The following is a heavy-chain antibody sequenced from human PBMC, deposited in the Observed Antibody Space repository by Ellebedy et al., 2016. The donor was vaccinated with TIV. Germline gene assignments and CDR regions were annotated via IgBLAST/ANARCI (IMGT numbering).Heavy chain of an antibody. CDR2: LTPILGKA. CDR3: ARVVKYYGGNPSYYFDY. D-gene: IGHD4-23*01. Sequence: AASVKVSCKASGGTFSSYGISWVRQAPGQGLEWMGGLTPILGKANSAQKFQGRVTITADESTGTAYMELSSLSSEVTAVYYCARVVKYYGGNPSYYFDYWGQGTLVTVSS. V-gene: IGHV1-69*10. CDR1: GGTFSSYG. J-gene: IGHJ4*02.